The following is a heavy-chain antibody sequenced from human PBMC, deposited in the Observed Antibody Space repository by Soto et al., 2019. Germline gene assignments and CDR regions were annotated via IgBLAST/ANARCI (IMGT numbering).Heavy chain of an antibody. J-gene: IGHJ3*01. Sequence: QVHLQESGPRLVEPSETLSLTCRVSGDSISNSGHYWGWVRQPPRKGLEWIGSVCYSGTSYRKPSLKARPTMSIDTSKNQFSLRLHSVTAADTAIDYAARPAKVAPPEAFQVWSQGTLVTVSS. V-gene: IGHV4-39*01. CDR3: ARPAKVAPPEAFQV. CDR2: VCYSGTS. CDR1: GDSISNSGHY. D-gene: IGHD5-12*01.